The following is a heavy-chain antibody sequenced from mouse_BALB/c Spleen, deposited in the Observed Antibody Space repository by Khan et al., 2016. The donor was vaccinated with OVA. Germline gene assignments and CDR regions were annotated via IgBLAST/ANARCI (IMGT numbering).Heavy chain of an antibody. CDR3: ARTYYRYDERVAS. J-gene: IGHJ3*01. V-gene: IGHV5-4*02. D-gene: IGHD2-14*01. Sequence: EVELVESGGGLVKPGGSLKLSCAASGFTFSDYYMYWVRQTPERRLEWVATISEGGLFTYYPDSVKGRLTISRDNAKNILYLAMTSLKSEDTAMYCCARTYYRYDERVASWGQGTLVTVSA. CDR2: ISEGGLFT. CDR1: GFTFSDYY.